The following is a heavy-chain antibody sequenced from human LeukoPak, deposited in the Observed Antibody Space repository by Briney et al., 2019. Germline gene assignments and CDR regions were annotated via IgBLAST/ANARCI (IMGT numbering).Heavy chain of an antibody. J-gene: IGHJ5*02. CDR2: IYTSGST. Sequence: QPSETLSLTCTVSGGSIRSYYWSWIRQPPGKGLEWIGYIYTSGSTNYNPSLKSRVTISVDTSKNQFSLKLSSVTAADTAVYYCARGVPTVTGGNNWFDPWGQGTLVTVSS. CDR1: GGSIRSYY. D-gene: IGHD4-11*01. CDR3: ARGVPTVTGGNNWFDP. V-gene: IGHV4-4*09.